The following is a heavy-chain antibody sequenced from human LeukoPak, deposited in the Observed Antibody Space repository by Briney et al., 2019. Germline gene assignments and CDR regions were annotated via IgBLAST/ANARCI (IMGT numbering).Heavy chain of an antibody. CDR1: GGSISSYY. CDR3: ARDKGAYCGGDCYSGFYYYGMDV. CDR2: IYYSGST. V-gene: IGHV4-59*01. J-gene: IGHJ6*02. Sequence: SETLSLTCTVSGGSISSYYWSWIRQPPGKELEWIGYIYYSGSTNYNPSLKSRVTISVDTSKNQFSLKLSSVTAADTAVYYCARDKGAYCGGDCYSGFYYYGMDVWGQGTTVTVSS. D-gene: IGHD2-21*02.